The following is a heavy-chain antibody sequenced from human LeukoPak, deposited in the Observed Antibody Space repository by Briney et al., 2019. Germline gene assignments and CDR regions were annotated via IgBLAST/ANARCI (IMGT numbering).Heavy chain of an antibody. V-gene: IGHV1-2*02. Sequence: GASVKVSCETFGDTFISYQIHWARQAPGQGLEWMGWINPNSGGTNYAQKFQGRVTMTRDTSISTAYMELSRLRSDDTAVYYCARGAARRSWFDPWGQGTLVTVSS. D-gene: IGHD6-6*01. CDR3: ARGAARRSWFDP. J-gene: IGHJ5*02. CDR2: INPNSGGT. CDR1: GDTFISYQ.